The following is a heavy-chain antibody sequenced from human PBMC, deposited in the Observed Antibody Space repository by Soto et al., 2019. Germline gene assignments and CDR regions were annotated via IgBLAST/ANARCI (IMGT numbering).Heavy chain of an antibody. Sequence: QVQLVQSGAEVKKPGASVKVSCKASGYTFTSYGISWVRQAPGQGLEWRGWISAYNGNTNYAQKLQGRVTMTTDTSTSTAYMELRSLRSDDTAVYYCARTLVTAKTRINWFDPWGQGTLVTVSS. CDR2: ISAYNGNT. CDR3: ARTLVTAKTRINWFDP. V-gene: IGHV1-18*01. CDR1: GYTFTSYG. J-gene: IGHJ5*02. D-gene: IGHD2-21*02.